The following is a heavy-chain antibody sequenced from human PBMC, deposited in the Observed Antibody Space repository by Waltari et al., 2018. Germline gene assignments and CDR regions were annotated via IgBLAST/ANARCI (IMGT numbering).Heavy chain of an antibody. D-gene: IGHD5-18*01. CDR3: AREGYSYGSDLDY. J-gene: IGHJ4*02. CDR2: ISSSSSTI. Sequence: VQLQESGPGLVKPSETLSLTCVVSGYSVSSNTYWAWVRQAPGKGLEWVSYISSSSSTIYYADSVKGRFTISRDNAKNSLYLQMNSLRAEDTAVYYCAREGYSYGSDLDYWGQGTLVTVSS. CDR1: GYSVSSNT. V-gene: IGHV3-48*04.